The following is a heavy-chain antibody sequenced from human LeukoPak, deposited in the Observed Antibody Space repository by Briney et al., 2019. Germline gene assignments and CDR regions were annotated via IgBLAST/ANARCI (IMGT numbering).Heavy chain of an antibody. CDR1: GYTFTGYY. J-gene: IGHJ6*02. D-gene: IGHD2-2*01. CDR3: ASYCSSTSCYGGDYYYGMDV. V-gene: IGHV1-2*06. Sequence: ASVKVSCKASGYTFTGYYMHWVRQAPGQGLEWMGRINPNSGGTNYAQKFQGRVTMTRDTSISTAYMELSRLRSDDTAVYYCASYCSSTSCYGGDYYYGMDVWGQGTTVTVSS. CDR2: INPNSGGT.